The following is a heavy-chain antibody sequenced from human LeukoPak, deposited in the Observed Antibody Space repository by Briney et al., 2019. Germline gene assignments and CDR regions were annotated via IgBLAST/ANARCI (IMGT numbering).Heavy chain of an antibody. CDR3: AKHWNGGSYPVGSDY. CDR2: IYYRGST. V-gene: IGHV4-39*01. CDR1: GGSLSTSDSY. J-gene: IGHJ4*02. Sequence: SETLSLTCTVSGGSLSTSDSYWGWIRQPPGKGLEWIGSIYYRGSTYYNPSLKSRVTISLDKSKNQFSLKLSSVTAADTAIYYCAKHWNGGSYPVGSDYWGQGTLVTVSS. D-gene: IGHD1-26*01.